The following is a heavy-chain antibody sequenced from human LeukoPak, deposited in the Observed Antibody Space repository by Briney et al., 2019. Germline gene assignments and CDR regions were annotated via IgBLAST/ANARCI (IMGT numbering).Heavy chain of an antibody. J-gene: IGHJ4*02. Sequence: KSSETLSLTCTVSGGSISSSSYYWGWIRQPPGKGLEWIGSIYYSGSTYYNPSLKSRVTISVDTSKNQFSLKLSSVTAADTAVYYCARRGSYRSGSSSFDYWGQGTLVTVSS. CDR3: ARRGSYRSGSSSFDY. CDR1: GGSISSSSYY. D-gene: IGHD1-26*01. V-gene: IGHV4-39*07. CDR2: IYYSGST.